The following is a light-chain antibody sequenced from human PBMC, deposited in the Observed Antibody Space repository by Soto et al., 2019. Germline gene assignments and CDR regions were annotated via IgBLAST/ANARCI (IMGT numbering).Light chain of an antibody. CDR2: AAS. Sequence: DIQMTQSPSSLSASVGDRVTITCRASQTIGTYLNWYQQSPGKATKLLIYAASTLQNGVPSMFSGSGSGTDFTLTISSLQPEDFATYYCQQSTGIPYTFGQGTKLEIK. CDR1: QTIGTY. J-gene: IGKJ2*01. CDR3: QQSTGIPYT. V-gene: IGKV1-39*01.